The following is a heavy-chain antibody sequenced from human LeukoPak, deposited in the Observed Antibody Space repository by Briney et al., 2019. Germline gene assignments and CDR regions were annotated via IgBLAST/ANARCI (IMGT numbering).Heavy chain of an antibody. J-gene: IGHJ6*02. CDR3: AREGYSNSNYYYGMDV. CDR1: GFTFSSYA. D-gene: IGHD4-11*01. CDR2: ISYDGSNK. Sequence: GGSLRLSCAASGFTFSSYAMHWVRQAPGKGLEWVAVISYDGSNKYYADSVKGRFTISRDNSKNTLYLQMNSLRAEDTAVYYCAREGYSNSNYYYGMDVWGQGTTVTVSS. V-gene: IGHV3-30-3*01.